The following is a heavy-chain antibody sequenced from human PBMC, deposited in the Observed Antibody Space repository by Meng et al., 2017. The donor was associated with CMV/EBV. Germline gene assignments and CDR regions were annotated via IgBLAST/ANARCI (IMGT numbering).Heavy chain of an antibody. D-gene: IGHD2-2*01. V-gene: IGHV3-30-3*01. J-gene: IGHJ6*02. Sequence: LSLTCAASGFTFSSYAMHWVRQAPGKGLEWVAVISYDGSNKYYADSVKGRFTISRDNSKNTLYLQMNSLRAEDTAVYYCARGKVPAAMGPYYYYGMDVWGQGTTVTVSS. CDR1: GFTFSSYA. CDR3: ARGKVPAAMGPYYYYGMDV. CDR2: ISYDGSNK.